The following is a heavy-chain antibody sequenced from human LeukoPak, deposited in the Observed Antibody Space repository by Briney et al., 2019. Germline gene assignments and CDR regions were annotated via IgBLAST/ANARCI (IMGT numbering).Heavy chain of an antibody. V-gene: IGHV4-34*01. CDR1: GGSCSGYY. J-gene: IGHJ6*03. CDR2: INHSGST. D-gene: IGHD2-15*01. CDR3: AGEIVVVVAATRYYYYMDV. Sequence: SETLTLTCAVYGGSCSGYYWSWIRQPPGKGLEWIGEINHSGSTNYNPSLKSRVTISVDTSKNQFSLKLSSVTAADTAVYYCAGEIVVVVAATRYYYYMDVWGKGTTVTVSS.